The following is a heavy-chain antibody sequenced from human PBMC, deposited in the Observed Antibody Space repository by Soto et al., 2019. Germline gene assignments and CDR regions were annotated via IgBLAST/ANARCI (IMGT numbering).Heavy chain of an antibody. V-gene: IGHV1-8*01. CDR2: MNPNSGNT. CDR1: GYTFTSYD. J-gene: IGHJ6*02. D-gene: IGHD6-19*01. Sequence: ASVKVSCKASGYTFTSYDINWVRQATGQGLEWMGWMNPNSGNTGYAQKFQGRVTMTRNTSISTAYMELSSLGSEDTAVYYCARGPVAGTLYYYYYGMDVWGQGTTVTVSS. CDR3: ARGPVAGTLYYYYYGMDV.